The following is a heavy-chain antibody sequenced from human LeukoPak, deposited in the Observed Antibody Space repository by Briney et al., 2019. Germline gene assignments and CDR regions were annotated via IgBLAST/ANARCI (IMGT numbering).Heavy chain of an antibody. Sequence: SETLSLTCTVSGGSISSYYWSWIRQPPGKGLEWIGHIYYSGSTNYNPSLKSRATISVDTSKNQFSLKLRSVTAADTAVYYCARVGSGTGFDTWGQGTLVTVSS. CDR1: GGSISSYY. CDR3: ARVGSGTGFDT. V-gene: IGHV4-59*01. J-gene: IGHJ5*02. CDR2: IYYSGST. D-gene: IGHD3-16*01.